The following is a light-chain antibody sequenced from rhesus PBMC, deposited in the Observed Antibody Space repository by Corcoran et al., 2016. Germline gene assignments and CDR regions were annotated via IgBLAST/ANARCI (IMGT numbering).Light chain of an antibody. Sequence: DIQMTQSPSSLSASVGDTVTITCRASQGISSWLAWYQQKPGKAPKLLIYKASSLQSGVPARLRGSGSGTDFTLTISSLQSEDFATYYCQQYSSRPWTFGQGTKVEIK. V-gene: IGKV1-22*01. J-gene: IGKJ1*01. CDR3: QQYSSRPWT. CDR2: KAS. CDR1: QGISSW.